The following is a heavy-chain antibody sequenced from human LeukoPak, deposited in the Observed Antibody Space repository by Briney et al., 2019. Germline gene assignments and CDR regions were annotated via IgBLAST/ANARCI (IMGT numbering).Heavy chain of an antibody. V-gene: IGHV1-8*01. CDR3: ARGVGAARALGY. CDR1: GYTFTSYD. CDR2: MNPNSGST. J-gene: IGHJ4*02. Sequence: ASVKVSCEASGYTFTSYDINWVRQATGQGLEWMGWMNPNSGSTDYAQEFQGRVTMTRDTSISTAYMELSSLRSEDTAVYYCARGVGAARALGYWGQGTLVTVSS. D-gene: IGHD6-6*01.